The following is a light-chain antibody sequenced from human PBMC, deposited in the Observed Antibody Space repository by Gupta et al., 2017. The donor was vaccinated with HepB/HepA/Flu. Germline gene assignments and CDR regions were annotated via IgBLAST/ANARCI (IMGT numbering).Light chain of an antibody. Sequence: QSALTQPASVSGSPGQSITLSCTVDGYYLTSWYQQHPGKAPKLVIYESNKRPSGVSDRFSGSKSGSTASMRGSGLQAEDESQYYCCSYVGQSGVFGGGTKVTVL. J-gene: IGLJ3*02. CDR1: DGYYL. CDR3: CSYVGQSGV. V-gene: IGLV2-23*01. CDR2: ESN.